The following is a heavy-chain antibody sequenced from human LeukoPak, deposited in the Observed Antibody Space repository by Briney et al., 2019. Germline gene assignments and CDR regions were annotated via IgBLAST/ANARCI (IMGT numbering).Heavy chain of an antibody. V-gene: IGHV3-23*01. J-gene: IGHJ4*02. Sequence: GGSLRLSCAASGFTFSSYAMSWVRQAPGKGLEWVSAISGSGGSTYYADSVKGRFTISRDNSKNTPYLQMNSLRAEDTAVYYCAKDSSDIVASYYFDYWGQGTLVTVSS. CDR2: ISGSGGST. D-gene: IGHD5-12*01. CDR3: AKDSSDIVASYYFDY. CDR1: GFTFSSYA.